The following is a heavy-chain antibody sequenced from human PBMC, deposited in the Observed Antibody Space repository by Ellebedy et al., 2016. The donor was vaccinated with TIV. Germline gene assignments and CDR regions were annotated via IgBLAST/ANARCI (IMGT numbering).Heavy chain of an antibody. CDR2: IKQDESEK. J-gene: IGHJ6*04. V-gene: IGHV3-7*01. CDR3: GRAMDV. Sequence: GESLKISXAASGSTFSNYWMHWVRQAPGRGLEWVANIKQDESEKYYVDSVKGRFTISRDNAKNSLYLQMNSLRVEDTSVYYCGRAMDVWGKGTTVTVSS. CDR1: GSTFSNYW.